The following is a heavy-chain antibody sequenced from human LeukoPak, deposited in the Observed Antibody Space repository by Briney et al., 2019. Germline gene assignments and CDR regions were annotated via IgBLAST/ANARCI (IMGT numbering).Heavy chain of an antibody. Sequence: SETLSLTCTVSGGSISSYYWSWIRQPPGKGLEWIGSISYSGSTYYNPSLKSRVTISVDTSKNQFSLKLSSVTAADTAVYYCAKSVPVLDYWGQGTLVTVSS. J-gene: IGHJ4*02. CDR2: ISYSGST. CDR3: AKSVPVLDY. CDR1: GGSISSYY. D-gene: IGHD2-8*02. V-gene: IGHV4-59*05.